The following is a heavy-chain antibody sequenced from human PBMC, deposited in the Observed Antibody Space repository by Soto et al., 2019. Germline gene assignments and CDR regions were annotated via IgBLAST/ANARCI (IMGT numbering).Heavy chain of an antibody. CDR3: AKDRVATIRVEDY. J-gene: IGHJ4*02. D-gene: IGHD5-12*01. V-gene: IGHV3-23*01. CDR1: GFTFSSYA. CDR2: VSGSGGST. Sequence: EVQLLESGGGLVQPGGSLRLSWAASGFTFSSYAMSWVRQAPGKGLEWVSAVSGSGGSTYYADSVKGRFTTSRDNSKDTLYLQMNSLRAEDTAVYYCAKDRVATIRVEDYWGQGTLVTVSS.